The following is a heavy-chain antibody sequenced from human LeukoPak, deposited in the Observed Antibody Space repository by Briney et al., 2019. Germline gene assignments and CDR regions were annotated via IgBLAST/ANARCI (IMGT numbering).Heavy chain of an antibody. CDR3: ARTHQLLFVNWFDP. V-gene: IGHV4-59*01. CDR2: IYYSGST. CDR1: GGSISSYY. Sequence: ASETLSLTCTVSGGSISSYYWSWFRQPPGKGLEWIGYIYYSGSTNYNPSLKSRVTISVDTSKNQFSLKPSSVTAADTAVYYCARTHQLLFVNWFDPWGQGTLVTVSS. D-gene: IGHD2-2*01. J-gene: IGHJ5*02.